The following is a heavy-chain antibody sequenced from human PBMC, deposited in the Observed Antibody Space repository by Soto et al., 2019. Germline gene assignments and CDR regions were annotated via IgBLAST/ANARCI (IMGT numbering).Heavy chain of an antibody. J-gene: IGHJ4*02. CDR2: IRSKAYGGTT. D-gene: IGHD5-12*01. CDR3: TRDGRYSGYPPPAF. Sequence: GGSLRLSCTASGFTFSDYTMSWFRQAPGKGLEWVGLIRSKAYGGTTEHAASVKGRFTISRDDSKSIAYLQMNSLKAEDTAVYHCTRDGRYSGYPPPAFWGQGTLVTVSS. CDR1: GFTFSDYT. V-gene: IGHV3-49*03.